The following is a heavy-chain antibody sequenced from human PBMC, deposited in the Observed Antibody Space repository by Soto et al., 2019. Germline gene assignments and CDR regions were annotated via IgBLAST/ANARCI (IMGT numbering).Heavy chain of an antibody. V-gene: IGHV3-23*01. J-gene: IGHJ5*02. D-gene: IGHD1-26*01. Sequence: EVQLLESGGGLVQPGGSLRLSCAASGFTFSSYAMSWVRQAPGKGLEWVSAISGSGGSTYYADSVKGRFTISRDNSKNTLYLQMNSLRAGDTAVYYGAKDQKWELLLGSVWFAPWGQGTLVTVSS. CDR1: GFTFSSYA. CDR3: AKDQKWELLLGSVWFAP. CDR2: ISGSGGST.